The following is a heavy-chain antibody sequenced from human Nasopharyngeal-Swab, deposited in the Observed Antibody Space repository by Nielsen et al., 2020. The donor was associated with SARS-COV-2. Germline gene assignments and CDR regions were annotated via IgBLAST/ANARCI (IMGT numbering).Heavy chain of an antibody. CDR1: GITVSSNY. CDR2: IYSDGST. D-gene: IGHD5-18*01. V-gene: IGHV3-66*01. Sequence: GESLKISCAASGITVSSNYMTWVRQAPGKGLEWVSLIYSDGSTYYSDSVRGRFTISRDNSKNTLYLQMNYLRAEDTALYYCARDNRLQLWLRFYGLDVWGQGTTVTVFS. CDR3: ARDNRLQLWLRFYGLDV. J-gene: IGHJ6*02.